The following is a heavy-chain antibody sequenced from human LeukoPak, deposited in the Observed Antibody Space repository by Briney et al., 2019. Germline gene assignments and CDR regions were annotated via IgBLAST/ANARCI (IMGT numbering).Heavy chain of an antibody. V-gene: IGHV4-39*01. D-gene: IGHD3-22*01. CDR1: GGSISSSGYF. Sequence: PSETLSLTCTVSGGSISSSGYFWGWIRQPPGKGLAWIGSIHYSGSTYYNPSLKSRVTISVDTSKNQFSLKLSSVTAADTAVYYCARHAISLDSSGYYYYWGQGTLVTVSS. CDR2: IHYSGST. J-gene: IGHJ4*02. CDR3: ARHAISLDSSGYYYY.